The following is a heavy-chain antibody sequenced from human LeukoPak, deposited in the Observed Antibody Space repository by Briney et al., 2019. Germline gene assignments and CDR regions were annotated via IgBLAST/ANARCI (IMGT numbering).Heavy chain of an antibody. D-gene: IGHD6-13*01. CDR2: ISGSGAST. CDR1: GFTFSNYA. V-gene: IGHV3-23*01. Sequence: PGGSLRLSCAASGFTFSNYAMSWVRQAPGKGLEWVSGISGSGASTFYADSVKGRFTISGDNSKSMLYLEMNSLRVEDTAVYYGARRFSSTWSRPGNFDSWGQGTLVTVSS. CDR3: ARRFSSTWSRPGNFDS. J-gene: IGHJ4*02.